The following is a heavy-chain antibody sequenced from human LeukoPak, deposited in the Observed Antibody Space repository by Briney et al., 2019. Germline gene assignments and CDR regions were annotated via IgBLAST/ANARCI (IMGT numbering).Heavy chain of an antibody. CDR1: GFTFSTYD. V-gene: IGHV3-48*03. Sequence: GGSLRLSCAASGFTFSTYDMNWVRQAPGKGLEWLSYISSRGGTIYYADSVKGRFTISRDNAKNSLYLQMNSLRAEDTAVYYCARDALAGGDWSNMGDYWGQGTLVTASS. CDR2: ISSRGGTI. J-gene: IGHJ4*02. CDR3: ARDALAGGDWSNMGDY. D-gene: IGHD3-16*01.